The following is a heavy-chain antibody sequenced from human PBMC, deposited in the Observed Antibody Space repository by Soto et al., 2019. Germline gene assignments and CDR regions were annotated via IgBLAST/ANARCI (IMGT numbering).Heavy chain of an antibody. CDR1: GFTFSSYA. J-gene: IGHJ4*02. Sequence: PGGSLRLSCAASGFTFSSYAMSWVRQAPGKGLEWVSVISGSDDSTYYADSVKGRFTISRDNSKNTLYLQMNSLRAEDTAVYYCAKRSRSSTFDYWGQGTLVTVS. V-gene: IGHV3-23*01. D-gene: IGHD6-6*01. CDR2: ISGSDDST. CDR3: AKRSRSSTFDY.